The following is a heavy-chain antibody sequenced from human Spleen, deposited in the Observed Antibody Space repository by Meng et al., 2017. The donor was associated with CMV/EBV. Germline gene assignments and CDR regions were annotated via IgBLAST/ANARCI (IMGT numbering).Heavy chain of an antibody. J-gene: IGHJ4*02. V-gene: IGHV3-21*06. D-gene: IGHD2-15*01. CDR3: ARAPGYCGDTYCHSNRFDY. Sequence: GESLKISCAASGFTFSDYRMNWDRQAPGKGLEWVSSISSSGRYIFYADSVKGRFTISRDNAQSSLFLQMNSLRGDDTAVYYCARAPGYCGDTYCHSNRFDYWGQGVLVTVSS. CDR2: ISSSGRYI. CDR1: GFTFSDYR.